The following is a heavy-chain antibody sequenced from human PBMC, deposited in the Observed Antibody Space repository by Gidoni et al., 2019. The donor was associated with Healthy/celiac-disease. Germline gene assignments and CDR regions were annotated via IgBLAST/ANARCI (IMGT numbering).Heavy chain of an antibody. CDR2: ITAGNGNT. D-gene: IGHD2-21*02. V-gene: IGHV1-3*01. CDR1: GYTFTSYA. Sequence: QVQLVQSGAEVKKPGASVKVSCKASGYTFTSYAMHWVRQAPGQRLEWIGWITAGNGNTKYSQKFQGRVTITRDTSASTAYMELSSLRSEDTAVYYCARDPVVVTAIRRFDYWGQGTLVTVSS. J-gene: IGHJ4*02. CDR3: ARDPVVVTAIRRFDY.